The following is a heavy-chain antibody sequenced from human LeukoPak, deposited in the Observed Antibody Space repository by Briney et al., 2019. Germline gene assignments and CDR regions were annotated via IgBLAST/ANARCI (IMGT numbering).Heavy chain of an antibody. CDR1: GFTFSSYA. Sequence: GGSLRLSCAPSGFTFSSYAMSGVPQAPGKGLEWVSDISGSGGSTYYTHPVKGRFTLSRDNSKNTLYLKIKSLRAADTALYFWAKSISRPYYMEVWGKGTTVSVSS. J-gene: IGHJ6*03. D-gene: IGHD3-3*02. CDR2: ISGSGGST. CDR3: AKSISRPYYMEV. V-gene: IGHV3-23*01.